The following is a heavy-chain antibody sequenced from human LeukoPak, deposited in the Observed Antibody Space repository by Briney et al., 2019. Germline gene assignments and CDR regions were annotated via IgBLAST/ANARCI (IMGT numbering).Heavy chain of an antibody. CDR2: ISAYNGNT. V-gene: IGHV1-18*01. D-gene: IGHD3-3*01. J-gene: IGHJ5*02. Sequence: ASVKVSCKASGYTFTSYGISWVRQAPGQGLEWMGWISAYNGNTNYAQKLQGRITMTTDTSTSTAYMELRSLRSDDTAVYYCARAGETIFGAPNWFDPWGQGTLVTVSS. CDR1: GYTFTSYG. CDR3: ARAGETIFGAPNWFDP.